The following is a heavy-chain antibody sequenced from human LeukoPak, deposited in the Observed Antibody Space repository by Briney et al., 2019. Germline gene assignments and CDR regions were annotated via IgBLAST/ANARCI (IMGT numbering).Heavy chain of an antibody. J-gene: IGHJ1*01. V-gene: IGHV3-20*04. CDR2: INWNGGST. CDR3: ARQGLYDSSDFWTFQH. Sequence: PGGSLRLSCAASGFTFDDYGMSWVRQAPGKGLEWVSNINWNGGSTGYADSVKGRFTISRDNAKNSVYLQMNSLSAEDTAVYYCARQGLYDSSDFWTFQHWGQGTLVTVSS. D-gene: IGHD3/OR15-3a*01. CDR1: GFTFDDYG.